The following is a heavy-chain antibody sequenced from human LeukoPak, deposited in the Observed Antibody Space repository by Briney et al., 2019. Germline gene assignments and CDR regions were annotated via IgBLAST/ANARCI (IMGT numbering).Heavy chain of an antibody. D-gene: IGHD2-8*02. Sequence: PGGSLRLSCAASGFTFSSYSMNWVRQAPGKGLVWVSRISGDGSTTTYADSVKGRFTISRDSAKNTLYLQMNSLRAEDTAVYHCVRSIRGTVCTDWGQGTLVTVSS. V-gene: IGHV3-74*01. CDR1: GFTFSSYS. J-gene: IGHJ4*02. CDR3: VRSIRGTVCTD. CDR2: ISGDGSTT.